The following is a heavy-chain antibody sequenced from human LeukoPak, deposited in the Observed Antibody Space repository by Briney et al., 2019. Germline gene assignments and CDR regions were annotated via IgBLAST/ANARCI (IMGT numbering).Heavy chain of an antibody. D-gene: IGHD3-22*01. J-gene: IGHJ4*02. V-gene: IGHV3-9*01. Sequence: GGPLRLSCTASVFTFDVYAILWAREATGKGLECGSDIRWNRDSIGYADSVKGRFTISRDNAKNSLYLQMNSLRAGDTALYYCAKEGFDSTGYPDYWGQGTLVTVSS. CDR1: VFTFDVYA. CDR3: AKEGFDSTGYPDY. CDR2: IRWNRDSI.